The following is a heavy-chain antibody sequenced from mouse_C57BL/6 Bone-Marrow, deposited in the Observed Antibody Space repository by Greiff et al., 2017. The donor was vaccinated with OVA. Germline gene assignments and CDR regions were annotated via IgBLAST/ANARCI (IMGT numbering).Heavy chain of an antibody. J-gene: IGHJ4*01. CDR2: ISYSGST. CDR3: ARIPYYGSSFYYAMDY. CDR1: GYSITSDY. V-gene: IGHV3-8*01. Sequence: DVKLQESGPGLAKPSQTLSLTCSVTGYSITSDYWNWIRKFPGNKLEYMGYISYSGSTYYNPSLKSRISITRDTSKNQYYLQLNSVTTEDTATYYCARIPYYGSSFYYAMDYWGQGTSVTVSS. D-gene: IGHD1-1*01.